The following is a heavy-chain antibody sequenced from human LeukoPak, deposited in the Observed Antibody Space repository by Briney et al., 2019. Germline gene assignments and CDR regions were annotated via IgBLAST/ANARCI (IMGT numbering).Heavy chain of an antibody. CDR1: GFTFSSYW. D-gene: IGHD5-18*01. V-gene: IGHV3-7*01. Sequence: PGGSLRLSCAASGFTFSSYWMSWVRQAPGKGLEWVAHIKQDGSEKYYVDSVKGRFTISRDNAKNSLYLQMNSLRAEDTAVYYCARDRQGGYSYGPDAFDIWGQGTMVTVSS. J-gene: IGHJ3*02. CDR2: IKQDGSEK. CDR3: ARDRQGGYSYGPDAFDI.